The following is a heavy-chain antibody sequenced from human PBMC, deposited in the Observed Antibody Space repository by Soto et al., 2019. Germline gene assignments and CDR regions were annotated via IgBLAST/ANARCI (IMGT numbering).Heavy chain of an antibody. CDR1: GGSISSGDYY. CDR3: ARDPGVTGNGNWFDP. CDR2: IYYSGST. V-gene: IGHV4-30-4*01. J-gene: IGHJ5*02. D-gene: IGHD1-20*01. Sequence: QVQLQESGPGLVKPSQTLSLTCTVSGGSISSGDYYWSWIRQPPGKGLEWIGYIYYSGSTYYNPSLKRRVTISVDTSKNQFSLKLSAVTAADTAVYYCARDPGVTGNGNWFDPWGQGTLVTVSS.